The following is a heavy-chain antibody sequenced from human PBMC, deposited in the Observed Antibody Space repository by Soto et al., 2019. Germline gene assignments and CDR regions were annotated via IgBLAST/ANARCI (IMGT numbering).Heavy chain of an antibody. V-gene: IGHV3-23*01. CDR2: ISGSGSST. Sequence: PGGSLRLSCAASGFTFSSYAMTWVRQAPGKGLEWVSAISGSGSSTYYADPVKGRYTISRDNSKNTLYLQMNSLRAEDTAVYCCAKGYISRGGYYFDYWGQGTLVTVSS. CDR3: AKGYISRGGYYFDY. D-gene: IGHD3-10*01. J-gene: IGHJ4*02. CDR1: GFTFSSYA.